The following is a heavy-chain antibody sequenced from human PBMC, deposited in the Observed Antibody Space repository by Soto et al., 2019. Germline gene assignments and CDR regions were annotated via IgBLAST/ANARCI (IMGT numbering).Heavy chain of an antibody. CDR3: ARGDCKTSCYIGF. CDR2: ITSSGGAT. J-gene: IGHJ4*02. CDR1: GFGFSNYG. V-gene: IGHV3-48*03. D-gene: IGHD2-2*02. Sequence: EVQLVESGGGLVQPGGSLRLSCAASGFGFSNYGMNWVRQAPGKGLEWVSYITSSGGATMYADSVKGRFTISRDNAKDSLYLQMNSLRVEDTAVYYCARGDCKTSCYIGFWGQGALVTVSS.